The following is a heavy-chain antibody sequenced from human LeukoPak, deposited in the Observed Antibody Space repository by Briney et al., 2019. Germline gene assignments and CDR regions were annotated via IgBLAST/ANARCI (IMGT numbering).Heavy chain of an antibody. D-gene: IGHD3-10*01. CDR1: GGPISSYY. CDR3: ARGRFGKIFDY. CDR2: FYYSGST. Sequence: NSSETLSLTCTVSGGPISSYYWSWIRQPPGKGLEWIGFFYYSGSTNYNPSLKSRVTISVDTSKNQFSLKLSSVTAADTAVYYCARGRFGKIFDYWGQGTLVTVSS. J-gene: IGHJ4*02. V-gene: IGHV4-59*01.